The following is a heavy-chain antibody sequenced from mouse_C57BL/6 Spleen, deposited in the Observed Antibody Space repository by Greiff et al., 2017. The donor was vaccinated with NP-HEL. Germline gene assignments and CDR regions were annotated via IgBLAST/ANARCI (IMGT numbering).Heavy chain of an antibody. CDR1: GYTFTDYN. CDR3: ARWGDDGYLYAMDY. J-gene: IGHJ4*01. CDR2: INPNNGGT. D-gene: IGHD2-3*01. V-gene: IGHV1-18*01. Sequence: EVQLQQSGPELVKPGASVKIPCKASGYTFTDYNMDWVKQSHGKSLEWIGDINPNNGGTIYNQKFKGKATLTVDKSSSTAYMELRSLTSEDTAVYYCARWGDDGYLYAMDYWGQGTSVTVSS.